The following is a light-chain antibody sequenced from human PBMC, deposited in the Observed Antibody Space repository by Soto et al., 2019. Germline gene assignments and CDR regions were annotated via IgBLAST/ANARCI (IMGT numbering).Light chain of an antibody. J-gene: IGLJ2*01. CDR2: EVS. CDR3: SSYTSSSTVI. V-gene: IGLV2-18*02. Sequence: QSVLTQPPSVSGSPGQSVTISCTGTSSDVGSYNRVSWYQQPPDTAPKLMIYEVSHRPSGVPDRFSGSKSGNTASLTISGLQAEDEADYYCSSYTSSSTVIFGGGTKVTVL. CDR1: SSDVGSYNR.